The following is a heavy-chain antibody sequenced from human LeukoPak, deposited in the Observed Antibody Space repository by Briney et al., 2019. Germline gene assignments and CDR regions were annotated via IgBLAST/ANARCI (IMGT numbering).Heavy chain of an antibody. CDR1: GGSTSVYY. J-gene: IGHJ5*02. CDR2: IYYSGST. D-gene: IGHD6-13*01. CDR3: ARHGAGLGYRIAAAEGGWFDP. V-gene: IGHV4-59*01. Sequence: SETLSLTCTVSGGSTSVYYWSWIRQPPGKGLEWIGHIYYSGSTNYNPSLKSRVTISLDTSKNQFSLKLNSQTAADTAVYYCARHGAGLGYRIAAAEGGWFDPWGQGTLVTVSS.